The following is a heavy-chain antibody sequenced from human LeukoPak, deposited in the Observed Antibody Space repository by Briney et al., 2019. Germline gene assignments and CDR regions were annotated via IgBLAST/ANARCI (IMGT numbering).Heavy chain of an antibody. V-gene: IGHV3-23*01. CDR3: AKGGAYYDFSFDP. D-gene: IGHD3-3*01. CDR2: INGNGGAT. Sequence: PGGSLRLSCSASGFTFKNYAMSCVPDTPGKRLEWVSTINGNGGATYYADPVRGRFTVSRGNSKNTLYLQMNSLRAEDTAIYYCAKGGAYYDFSFDPWGQGTLVTVSS. J-gene: IGHJ5*02. CDR1: GFTFKNYA.